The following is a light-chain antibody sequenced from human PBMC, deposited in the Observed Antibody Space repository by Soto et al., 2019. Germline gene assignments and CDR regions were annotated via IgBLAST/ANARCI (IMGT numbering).Light chain of an antibody. CDR1: QSVLYSSNNKNY. J-gene: IGKJ1*01. Sequence: DIVMTQSPDSLAVSLGERATINCKSGQSVLYSSNNKNYLAWYQQKPGQPPKLLIYWASTRESGVPDRFSGSGSGTDFTLTISSLQAEDVAVYYCQQYYSTPRTWTFGQGTKVDIK. CDR2: WAS. CDR3: QQYYSTPRTWT. V-gene: IGKV4-1*01.